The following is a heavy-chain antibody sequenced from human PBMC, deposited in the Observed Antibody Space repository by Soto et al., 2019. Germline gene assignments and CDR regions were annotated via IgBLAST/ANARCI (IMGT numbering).Heavy chain of an antibody. J-gene: IGHJ6*02. CDR3: ARDENGYSYGFDYYYGMDV. CDR2: IIPILGIA. D-gene: IGHD5-18*01. V-gene: IGHV1-69*04. CDR1: GGTFSSYT. Sequence: ASVKVSCKASGGTFSSYTISWVRQAPGQGLEWMGRIIPILGIANYAQKFQGRVTITADKSTSTAYMELRSLRSEDTAVYYCARDENGYSYGFDYYYGMDVWGQGTTVTVSS.